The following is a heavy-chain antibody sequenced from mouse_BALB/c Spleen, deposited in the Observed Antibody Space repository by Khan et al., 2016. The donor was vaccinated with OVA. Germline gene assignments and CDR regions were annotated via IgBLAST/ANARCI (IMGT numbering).Heavy chain of an antibody. CDR1: GYSFTNYI. CDR2: INPHNDGA. V-gene: IGHV1S136*01. Sequence: VRLQQSGPELVKPGASVKMSCKASGYSFTNYIIHWVKQEPGQGLEWIGYINPHNDGANYNEKFKGKATLTSDKSSSPAYMELSGLTSEDSAVYYCARDYARSYWFDYWGQGTLVTVSA. D-gene: IGHD1-1*01. CDR3: ARDYARSYWFDY. J-gene: IGHJ3*01.